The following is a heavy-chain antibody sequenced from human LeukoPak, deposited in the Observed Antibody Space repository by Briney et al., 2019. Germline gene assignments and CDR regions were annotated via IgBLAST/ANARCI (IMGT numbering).Heavy chain of an antibody. V-gene: IGHV3-74*03. CDR1: GFTFSNYW. D-gene: IGHD3-22*01. CDR3: VRSAFHAGSGNYYDY. J-gene: IGHJ4*02. CDR2: IGNAGSIT. Sequence: GGSLRLSCAASGFTFSNYWIHWVRQAPGKGLVWVSRIGNAGSITTYADSVKGRFTISRDNAENTLYLQMNSLRVEDTAVYYCVRSAFHAGSGNYYDYWGQGTLVTVSS.